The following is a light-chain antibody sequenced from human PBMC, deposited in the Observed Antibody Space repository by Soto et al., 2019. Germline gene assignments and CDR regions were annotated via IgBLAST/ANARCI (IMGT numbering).Light chain of an antibody. CDR2: AAS. V-gene: IGKV1-39*01. CDR1: QSISRY. CDR3: QQSYTTPTPLFT. J-gene: IGKJ4*01. Sequence: DIQMTQSPSSLSASVGDRVTITCRASQSISRYLNWYQQKPGKAPKLLIYAASNLQSGVPPRFSGSGSGTDFTLTISSLQPEDFATYYCQQSYTTPTPLFTFGGGTKVEIK.